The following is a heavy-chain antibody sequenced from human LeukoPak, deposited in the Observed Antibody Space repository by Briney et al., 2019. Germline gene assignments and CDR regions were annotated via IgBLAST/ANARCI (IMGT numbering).Heavy chain of an antibody. Sequence: ASVKVSCKASGYTFTNYGISWVRQAPGQGLEWMGWISAYNGNANYAQNLQGRVTMTTDTSTTTAYMELRSLRSDDTAVYYCARDMITFGGVIALIDYWGQGTLVTVLS. CDR1: GYTFTNYG. CDR2: ISAYNGNA. V-gene: IGHV1-18*01. D-gene: IGHD3-16*02. J-gene: IGHJ4*02. CDR3: ARDMITFGGVIALIDY.